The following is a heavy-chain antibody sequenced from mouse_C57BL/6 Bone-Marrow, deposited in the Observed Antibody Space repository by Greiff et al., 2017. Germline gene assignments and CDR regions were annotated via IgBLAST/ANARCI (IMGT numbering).Heavy chain of an antibody. J-gene: IGHJ2*01. CDR3: ARQLGRRGNYFDD. Sequence: EVMLVESGGGLVKPGGSLKLSCAASGFTFSSSTMSWVRQTPEKRLEWVATISGGGGNTYYPDSVKGRFTISRDNAKNTLYLQMSSLRSEDTALYYCARQLGRRGNYFDDWGQGTTRTVSS. V-gene: IGHV5-9*01. CDR2: ISGGGGNT. D-gene: IGHD4-1*01. CDR1: GFTFSSST.